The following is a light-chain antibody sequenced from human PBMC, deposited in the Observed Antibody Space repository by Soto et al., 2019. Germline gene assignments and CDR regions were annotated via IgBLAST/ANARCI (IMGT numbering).Light chain of an antibody. Sequence: QLVLTQPPSVAESTGHRVTISCTGSSSNIGAGYEAHWYQQVPGTAPKLLIYENNNRPSGVPDRFSGSKSGTSASLAITGLQAEDEAEYYCQSYDSSLSGYVFGTGTKVTVL. J-gene: IGLJ1*01. CDR3: QSYDSSLSGYV. CDR2: ENN. V-gene: IGLV1-40*01. CDR1: SSNIGAGYE.